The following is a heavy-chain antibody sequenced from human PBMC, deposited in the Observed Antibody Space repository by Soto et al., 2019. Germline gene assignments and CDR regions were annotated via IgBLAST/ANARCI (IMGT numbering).Heavy chain of an antibody. D-gene: IGHD2-15*01. J-gene: IGHJ6*02. Sequence: SVNVSCKASGGTFSSYAISWVRQAPGQGLEWMGGIIPIFGTANYAQKFQGRVTITADEYTSTAYMELSSLRSEDTAVYYCARAGCSGGSCYSYYYYGMDVWGQGTTVTVSS. CDR2: IIPIFGTA. CDR3: ARAGCSGGSCYSYYYYGMDV. CDR1: GGTFSSYA. V-gene: IGHV1-69*13.